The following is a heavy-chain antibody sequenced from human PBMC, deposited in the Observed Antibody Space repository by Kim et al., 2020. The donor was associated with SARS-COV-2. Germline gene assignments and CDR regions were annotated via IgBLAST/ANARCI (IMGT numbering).Heavy chain of an antibody. CDR3: AADRDSGARFDP. D-gene: IGHD1-26*01. V-gene: IGHV1-58*01. Sequence: KCAQKCQGRVTITRDMSTGTAYMELSSLRSEDTAVYYCAADRDSGARFDPWGQGTLVTVSS. J-gene: IGHJ5*02.